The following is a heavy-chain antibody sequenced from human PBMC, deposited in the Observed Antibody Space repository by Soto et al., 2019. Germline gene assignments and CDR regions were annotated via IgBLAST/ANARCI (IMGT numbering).Heavy chain of an antibody. Sequence: GASVKVSCKASGYTFTSYAIHWVRQAPGQRLEWMGWINAGNGNTKYSQKFQGRVTISRDTSASTAYMELSSLISEDSAVYYCAKDFDYYYYAMDVWGQGTTVTVS. CDR3: AKDFDYYYYAMDV. J-gene: IGHJ6*02. CDR1: GYTFTSYA. CDR2: INAGNGNT. V-gene: IGHV1-3*01.